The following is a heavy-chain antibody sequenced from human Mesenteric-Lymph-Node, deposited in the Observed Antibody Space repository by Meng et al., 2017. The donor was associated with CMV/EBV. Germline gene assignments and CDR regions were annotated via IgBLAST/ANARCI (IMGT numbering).Heavy chain of an antibody. CDR3: ARDPHDFWSSYFFDP. Sequence: SGYTFADYGINWVRQTPGQGLEWMGWIGAYNGNTEYAQKFQGRVTITIDTSTSTAYMELMSLRSDDTAVYYCARDPHDFWSSYFFDPWGQGTLVTVSS. J-gene: IGHJ5*02. D-gene: IGHD3-3*01. CDR2: IGAYNGNT. CDR1: GYTFADYG. V-gene: IGHV1-18*01.